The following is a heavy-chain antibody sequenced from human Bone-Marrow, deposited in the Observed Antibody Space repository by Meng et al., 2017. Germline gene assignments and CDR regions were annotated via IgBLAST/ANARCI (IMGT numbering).Heavy chain of an antibody. J-gene: IGHJ1*01. D-gene: IGHD6-19*01. CDR1: AGTFSSYA. CDR3: AGKTYSSGWGEYFQH. CDR2: IIPIFGTA. Sequence: QGQLVTSGAEVKKPWASVKVSFKASAGTFSSYAISWVRQAPGQGLEWMGGIIPIFGTANYAQKFQGRVTITTDESTSTAYMELSSLRSEDTAVYYCAGKTYSSGWGEYFQHWGQGTLVTVSS. V-gene: IGHV1-69*05.